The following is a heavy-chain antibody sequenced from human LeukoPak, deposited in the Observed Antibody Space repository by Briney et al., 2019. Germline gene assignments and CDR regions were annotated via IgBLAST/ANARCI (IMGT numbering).Heavy chain of an antibody. CDR3: ATERYSSGWYDY. J-gene: IGHJ4*02. CDR1: GYTLTELS. V-gene: IGHV1-24*01. D-gene: IGHD6-19*01. CDR2: FDPEDGET. Sequence: ASVKVSCKVSGYTLTELSMHWVQQAPGKGLEWRGGFDPEDGETIYAQKFQGRVTMTEDTSTDTAYMELGSLRSEDTAVYYCATERYSSGWYDYWGQGTLVTVSS.